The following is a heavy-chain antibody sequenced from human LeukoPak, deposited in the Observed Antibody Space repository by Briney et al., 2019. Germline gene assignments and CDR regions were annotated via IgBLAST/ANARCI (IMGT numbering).Heavy chain of an antibody. V-gene: IGHV4-34*01. J-gene: IGHJ3*02. D-gene: IGHD6-6*01. CDR3: AVAAARPDAFDI. CDR1: GGSFSGYY. CDR2: INHSGST. Sequence: SETLSLTCAVYGGSFSGYYWSWIRQPPGKGLEWIGEINHSGSTNYNPSLKSRVTISVDTSKNQFSLKLSSVTAADTAVYYCAVAAARPDAFDIWGQGTMVTVSS.